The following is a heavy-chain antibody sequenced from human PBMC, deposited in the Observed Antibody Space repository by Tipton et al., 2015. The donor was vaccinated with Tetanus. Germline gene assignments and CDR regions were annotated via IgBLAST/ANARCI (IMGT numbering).Heavy chain of an antibody. D-gene: IGHD6-19*01. CDR2: IKQDGSEK. CDR1: GFTFSSYW. CDR3: ASGWLFGDWFDP. V-gene: IGHV3-7*01. J-gene: IGHJ5*02. Sequence: SGFTFSSYWMSWVRQAPGKGLEWVANIKQDGSEKYYVDSVKGRFTISRDNAKNSLYLQMNSLRAEDTAVYYCASGWLFGDWFDPWGQGTLVTVSS.